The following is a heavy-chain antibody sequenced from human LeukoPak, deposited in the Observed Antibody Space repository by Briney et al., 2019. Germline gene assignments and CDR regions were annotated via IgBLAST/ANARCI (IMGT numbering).Heavy chain of an antibody. CDR1: GFTFSSYW. V-gene: IGHV3-7*03. Sequence: PGGSLRLSCVASGFTFSSYWMSWVRQAPGKGLEWVANINQDGSEKYDVDSAKGRFTISRDNARNSLYLQMNSLRAEDTAIYYCAKDPFFDYWGQGTLVTVSS. CDR2: INQDGSEK. CDR3: AKDPFFDY. J-gene: IGHJ4*02.